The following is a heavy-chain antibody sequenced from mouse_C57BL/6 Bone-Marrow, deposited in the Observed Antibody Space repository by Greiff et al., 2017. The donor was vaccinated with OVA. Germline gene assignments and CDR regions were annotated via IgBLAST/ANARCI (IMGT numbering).Heavy chain of an antibody. Sequence: EVKLMESGGGLVKPGGSLKLSCAASGFTFSDYYMYWVRQTPEKRLEWVAYISNGGGSTYYPDTVKGRFTISRDNAKNTLYLQMSRLKSEDTAMYYCARHRYYYAMDYWGQGTSVTVSS. CDR3: ARHRYYYAMDY. CDR1: GFTFSDYY. V-gene: IGHV5-12*01. CDR2: ISNGGGST. J-gene: IGHJ4*01.